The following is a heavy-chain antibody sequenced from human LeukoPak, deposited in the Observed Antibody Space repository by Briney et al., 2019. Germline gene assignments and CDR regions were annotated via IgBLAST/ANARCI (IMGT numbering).Heavy chain of an antibody. CDR3: ARDFPITMVRGAIFVDY. V-gene: IGHV1-18*01. CDR2: ISAYNGNT. D-gene: IGHD3-10*01. Sequence: ASVKVSCKASGYTFTSYGISWVRQAPGQGLEWMGWISAYNGNTNYAQKLQGRVTMTTDTSTSIAYMELRSLRSDDTAVYYCARDFPITMVRGAIFVDYWGQGTLVTVSS. CDR1: GYTFTSYG. J-gene: IGHJ4*02.